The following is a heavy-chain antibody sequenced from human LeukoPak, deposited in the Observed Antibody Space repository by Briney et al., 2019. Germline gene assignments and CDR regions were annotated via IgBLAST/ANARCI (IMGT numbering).Heavy chain of an antibody. V-gene: IGHV3-74*01. D-gene: IGHD1-20*01. J-gene: IGHJ4*02. CDR2: INNDGSST. CDR1: GFTFSSSW. CDR3: ARDRRLIGTTEGYFDY. Sequence: GGSLRLSCAASGFTFSSSWMHWVRQEPGKELVWVSRINNDGSSTSYADSVKGRFTISRDNAKNTLYLQMNSLRAEDTAVYYCARDRRLIGTTEGYFDYWGQGTLVTVSS.